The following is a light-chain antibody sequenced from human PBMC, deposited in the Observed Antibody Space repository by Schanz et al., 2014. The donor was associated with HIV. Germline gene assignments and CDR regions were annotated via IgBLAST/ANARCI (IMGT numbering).Light chain of an antibody. CDR2: QAS. J-gene: IGKJ2*01. Sequence: DIQMTQSPSTLSASVGDRVTITCRASQSISGRVAWYQQKPGKAPKRLIYQASRLGSGVPSTFSGSGSGTDFSLTISSLQPDDFATYYCQQHNEFPFTFGQGTRLEIK. CDR3: QQHNEFPFT. CDR1: QSISGR. V-gene: IGKV1-5*03.